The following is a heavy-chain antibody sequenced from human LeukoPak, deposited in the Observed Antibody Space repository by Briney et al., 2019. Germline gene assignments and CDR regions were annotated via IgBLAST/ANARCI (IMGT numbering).Heavy chain of an antibody. V-gene: IGHV3-21*01. J-gene: IGHJ4*02. D-gene: IGHD5-18*01. CDR2: ISSSSSYI. Sequence: VRRXPXXXLEWVSSISSSSSYIYYADSVKGRFTISRDNAKNSLYLQMNSLRAEDTAVYYCARDNSYGYPDYWGQGTLVTVSS. CDR3: ARDNSYGYPDY.